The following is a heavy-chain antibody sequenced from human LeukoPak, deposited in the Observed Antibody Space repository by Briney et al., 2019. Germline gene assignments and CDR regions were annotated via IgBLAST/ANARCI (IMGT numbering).Heavy chain of an antibody. D-gene: IGHD5-18*01. CDR2: INPNSGGT. Sequence: ASVKVSCKASGYTFTGYYMHWVRQAPGQGLEWMGRINPNSGGTNYAQKLQGRVTMTRDTSISTAYMELSRLRSDDTAVYYCARVSNTGIQLWSPIFDYWGQGTLVTVSS. J-gene: IGHJ4*02. V-gene: IGHV1-2*06. CDR1: GYTFTGYY. CDR3: ARVSNTGIQLWSPIFDY.